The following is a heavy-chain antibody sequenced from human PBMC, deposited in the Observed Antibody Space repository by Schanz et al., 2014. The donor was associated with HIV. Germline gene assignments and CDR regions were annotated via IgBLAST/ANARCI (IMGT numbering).Heavy chain of an antibody. J-gene: IGHJ4*02. D-gene: IGHD5-12*01. CDR2: ISTSGSVK. CDR3: ARDCLSGCPADY. CDR1: GFTFSSHA. Sequence: EVQLLESGGGLVQPGGSLRLSCAASGFTFSSHAMHWVRQAPGKGLEWLSSISTSGSVKNYGDSVKGRFTISRDNAKTLLYLQMNSLRDEDTAVYYCARDCLSGCPADYWGQGTLITVSS. V-gene: IGHV3-48*02.